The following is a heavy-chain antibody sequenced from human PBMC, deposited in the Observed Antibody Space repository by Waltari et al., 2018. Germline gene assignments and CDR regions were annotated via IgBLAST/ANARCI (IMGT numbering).Heavy chain of an antibody. CDR3: ARGRSSDFDY. CDR1: GGSISSSSYY. CDR2: IYYSGST. J-gene: IGHJ4*02. Sequence: QLQLQESGPGLVKPSETLSLTCTVSGGSISSSSYYWGWIRQPPGKGLEWIGSIYYSGSTYYNPSLKSRVTISVDTSKNQFSLKLSSVTAADTVVYYCARGRSSDFDYWGQGTLVTVSS. V-gene: IGHV4-39*07.